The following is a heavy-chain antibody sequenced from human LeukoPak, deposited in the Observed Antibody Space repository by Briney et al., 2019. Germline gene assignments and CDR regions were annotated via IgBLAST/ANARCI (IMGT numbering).Heavy chain of an antibody. CDR3: AKSHLPNSYSGTYYCDY. D-gene: IGHD1-26*01. CDR1: GFTFSSYW. J-gene: IGHJ4*02. Sequence: PGGSLRLSCAASGFTFSSYWMHWVRQAPGKGLVWVSRINSDGSSTSYADSVKGRFTVSRDNSKNTLYLQMNSLRAEDTAVYYCAKSHLPNSYSGTYYCDYWGQGTQVTVSS. CDR2: INSDGSST. V-gene: IGHV3-74*01.